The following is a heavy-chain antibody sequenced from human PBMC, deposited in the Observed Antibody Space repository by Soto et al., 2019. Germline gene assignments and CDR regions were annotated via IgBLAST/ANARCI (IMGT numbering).Heavy chain of an antibody. CDR3: ARSTGLHTYLAY. J-gene: IGHJ4*02. D-gene: IGHD1-1*01. CDR2: IWSDGSHE. V-gene: IGHV3-33*01. CDR1: GFTFSTYG. Sequence: QMQLVESGGGVVQPGTSLRLSCVASGFTFSTYGMHWVRQAPGKGLEWVAVIWSDGSHEFYADSVKGRFTISRDNSKSTLYLHMNSLRVEDTAVYYCARSTGLHTYLAYWGQGTLVTVSS.